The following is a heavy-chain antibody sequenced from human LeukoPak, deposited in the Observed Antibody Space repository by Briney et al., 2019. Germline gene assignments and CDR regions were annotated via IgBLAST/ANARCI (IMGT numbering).Heavy chain of an antibody. D-gene: IGHD3-9*01. Sequence: PLETLSLTCTVSGGSIRGDYWSWIRQPPGKGLEWIGYIYYSGSTNYNPSLKSRVTISVDMSKNQFSLKLSSVTAADTAVYYCARVGADVGDILTGYYMKYYFDYWGQGTLVTVSS. V-gene: IGHV4-59*01. CDR2: IYYSGST. J-gene: IGHJ4*02. CDR3: ARVGADVGDILTGYYMKYYFDY. CDR1: GGSIRGDY.